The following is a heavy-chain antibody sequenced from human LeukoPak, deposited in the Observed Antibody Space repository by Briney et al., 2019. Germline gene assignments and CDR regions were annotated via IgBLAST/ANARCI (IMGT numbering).Heavy chain of an antibody. J-gene: IGHJ4*02. CDR3: AKDMVPAERPEYYFDY. V-gene: IGHV3-23*01. CDR2: ISGSGDNT. CDR1: GFTFSSFA. Sequence: GGSLRLSCAASGFTFSSFAMSWVRQAPGEGLEWVSAISGSGDNTNYADSVKGRCSISRDKSKNTLYLQMYSLRAEDTAVYYCAKDMVPAERPEYYFDYWGQGTLVTVSS. D-gene: IGHD2-2*01.